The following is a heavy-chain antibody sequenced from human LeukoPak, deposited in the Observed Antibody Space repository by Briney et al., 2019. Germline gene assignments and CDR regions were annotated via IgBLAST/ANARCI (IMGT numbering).Heavy chain of an antibody. J-gene: IGHJ4*02. Sequence: SGGSLRLSCAASGFTFGNYAMSWVRQAPGKGLEWVANIKRDGSDNYYVGSVEGRFTISRDNAKNSLYLQMSSLRAEDTAIYYCARALYNRGWYPDYFDSWGQGTLVTVSA. CDR1: GFTFGNYA. V-gene: IGHV3-7*01. D-gene: IGHD6-19*01. CDR3: ARALYNRGWYPDYFDS. CDR2: IKRDGSDN.